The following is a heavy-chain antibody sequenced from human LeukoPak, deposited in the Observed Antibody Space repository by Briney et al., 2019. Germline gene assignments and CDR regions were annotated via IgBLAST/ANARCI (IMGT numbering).Heavy chain of an antibody. CDR2: GRYDGSNK. D-gene: IGHD3-10*01. V-gene: IGHV3-30*02. J-gene: IGHJ6*03. CDR1: GFTFSSYD. Sequence: PGGSLRLSCATSGFTFSSYDMHWVRQAPGKGLEWVAFGRYDGSNKNYADSVQGRFTISRDNAKNTLYLQMNSLRAEDTAVYYCARGRGPYGSGFSTLYPNYYYYYYYMDVWGKGTTVTISS. CDR3: ARGRGPYGSGFSTLYPNYYYYYYYMDV.